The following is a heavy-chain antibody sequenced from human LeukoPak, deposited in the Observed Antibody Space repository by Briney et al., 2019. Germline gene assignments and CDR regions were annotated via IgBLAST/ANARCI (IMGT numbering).Heavy chain of an antibody. V-gene: IGHV4-30-4*01. D-gene: IGHD5-18*01. CDR3: ARDPGYSYGEDAFDI. J-gene: IGHJ3*02. CDR1: GGSISSGDYY. Sequence: PSQTLSLTCTVSGGSISSGDYYWSWIRQPPGKGLEWIGYIYYSGSTYYNPSLKSRVAISVDTSKNQFSLKLSSVTAADTAVYYCARDPGYSYGEDAFDIWGQGTMVAVSS. CDR2: IYYSGST.